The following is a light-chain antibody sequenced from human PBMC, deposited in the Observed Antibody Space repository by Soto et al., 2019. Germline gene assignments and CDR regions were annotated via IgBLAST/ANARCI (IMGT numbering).Light chain of an antibody. Sequence: EIVLTQSPGTLSLSPGERATLSCSASQSLSSSYLAWYQQKPGQAPRLLIYDASNRATGIPARFSGSGSGTDFTLTISRLEPEDFAVYYCQQYGSSPITFGQGTRLEIK. CDR1: QSLSSSY. CDR3: QQYGSSPIT. CDR2: DAS. V-gene: IGKV3-20*01. J-gene: IGKJ5*01.